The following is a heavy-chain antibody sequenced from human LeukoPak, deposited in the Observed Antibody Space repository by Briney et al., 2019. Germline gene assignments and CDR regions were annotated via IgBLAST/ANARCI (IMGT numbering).Heavy chain of an antibody. V-gene: IGHV3-66*04. J-gene: IGHJ4*02. CDR3: ARRGHGYGSPFDY. D-gene: IGHD5-18*01. Sequence: PGGSLRLSCAASGFTVSSNYMNWVRQAPGKGLEWVSMIYSGGNTFYTDSVKGRFIISRDNSKTTLDLQMNSLGAEDTAVYYCARRGHGYGSPFDYWGEGTLVTVSS. CDR1: GFTVSSNY. CDR2: IYSGGNT.